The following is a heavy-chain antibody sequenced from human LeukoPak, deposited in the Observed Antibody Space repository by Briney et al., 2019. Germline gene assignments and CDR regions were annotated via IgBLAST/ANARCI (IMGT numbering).Heavy chain of an antibody. CDR2: FYYSGST. V-gene: IGHV4-61*08. J-gene: IGHJ4*02. CDR1: GGSISSGDYY. D-gene: IGHD6-13*01. CDR3: ARTWSSNWYDGLGY. Sequence: PLETLSLTCTVSGGSISSGDYYWSWIRQPPGKGLEWIGYFYYSGSTNYNPSLKSRVTISVDTSRTQFSLKLRSVTAADTAVYYCARTWSSNWYDGLGYWGQGTLVTVSS.